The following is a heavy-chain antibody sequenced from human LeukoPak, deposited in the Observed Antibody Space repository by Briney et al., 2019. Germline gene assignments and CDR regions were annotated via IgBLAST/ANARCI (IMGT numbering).Heavy chain of an antibody. V-gene: IGHV3-21*01. CDR3: ARELSNCGDHYFDY. CDR2: ISTSSSYI. Sequence: GGSLRLSCAASGFTFSNASMNWVRQAPGKGLEWVSSISTSSSYIYYADSVKGRFTISRDNAKNSLYLQMNSLRAEDTAVYYCARELSNCGDHYFDYWGQGTLVIVSS. J-gene: IGHJ4*02. CDR1: GFTFSNAS. D-gene: IGHD4-17*01.